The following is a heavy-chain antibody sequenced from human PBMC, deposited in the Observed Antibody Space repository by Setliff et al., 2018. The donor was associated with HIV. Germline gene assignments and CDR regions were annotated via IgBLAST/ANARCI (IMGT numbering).Heavy chain of an antibody. Sequence: ETLSLTCSVTGGSISSYYWSWIRQPPGKGLEWIGHIYSTGSTRYNPSLESRLTILVDTSRNQFSLKLNSVTAADTAVYYCARAAYSGTYVWEPATDLWGRGTLVTVSS. V-gene: IGHV4-4*08. D-gene: IGHD1-26*01. J-gene: IGHJ2*01. CDR1: GGSISSYY. CDR3: ARAAYSGTYVWEPATDL. CDR2: IYSTGST.